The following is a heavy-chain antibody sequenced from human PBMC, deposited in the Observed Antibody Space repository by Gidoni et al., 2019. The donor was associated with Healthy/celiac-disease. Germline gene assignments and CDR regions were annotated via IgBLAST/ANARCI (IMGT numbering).Heavy chain of an antibody. J-gene: IGHJ3*02. D-gene: IGHD2-21*02. CDR1: GFTFSSYG. CDR2: IWYDGSNK. Sequence: QVQLVESGGGVVQPGRSLSLSCAASGFTFSSYGMHWVRQAPGKGLEWVAVIWYDGSNKYYADSVKGRFTISRDNSKNTLYLQMNSLRAEDTAVYYCARCTVVTLDAFDIWGQGTMVTVSS. CDR3: ARCTVVTLDAFDI. V-gene: IGHV3-33*01.